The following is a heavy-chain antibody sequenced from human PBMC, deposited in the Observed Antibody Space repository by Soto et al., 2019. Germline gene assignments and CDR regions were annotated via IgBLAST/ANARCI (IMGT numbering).Heavy chain of an antibody. CDR3: AGDRITGSTWFDP. Sequence: QLQLQESGPGLVKPSETLSLMCTVSGGSISTGSYYWAWIRQPPGKGREWIGSISNSGSTNYNPSLKRRVTLSVDTSKNQLSLKLSSVTAADTAVYYCAGDRITGSTWFDPWGQGTLVAVSS. CDR2: ISNSGST. V-gene: IGHV4-39*02. J-gene: IGHJ5*02. CDR1: GGSISTGSYY. D-gene: IGHD1-20*01.